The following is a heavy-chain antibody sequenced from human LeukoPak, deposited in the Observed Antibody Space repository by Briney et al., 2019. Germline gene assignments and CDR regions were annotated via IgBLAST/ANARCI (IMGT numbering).Heavy chain of an antibody. CDR3: DY. CDR2: INHSGST. D-gene: IGHD4-17*01. J-gene: IGHJ4*02. CDR1: GGSFSGYY. Sequence: SETLSLTCAVYGGSFSGYYWSWIRQPPGKGLEWIGEINHSGSTNYNPSLKSRATISVDTSKNTAVYYCARVADYGDSTTDFDYWGQGTLVTVSS. V-gene: IGHV4-34*01.